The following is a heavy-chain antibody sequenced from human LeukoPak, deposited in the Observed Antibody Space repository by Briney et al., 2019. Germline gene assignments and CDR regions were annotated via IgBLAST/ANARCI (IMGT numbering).Heavy chain of an antibody. CDR2: ISWNSGSI. V-gene: IGHV3-9*03. CDR3: AKDTPMDV. Sequence: GGSLRLSCAASGFTFDDYAMHWVRQAPGKGLEWVSGISWNSGSIGYADSVKGRFTISRDNAKNSLYLQMNSLRAEDMALYYCAKDTPMDVWGKGTTVTVSS. J-gene: IGHJ6*03. CDR1: GFTFDDYA.